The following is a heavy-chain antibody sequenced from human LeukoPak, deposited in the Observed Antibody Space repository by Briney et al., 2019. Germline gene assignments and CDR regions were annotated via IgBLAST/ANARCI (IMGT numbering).Heavy chain of an antibody. D-gene: IGHD6-13*01. CDR2: IYTSGST. CDR3: ASAFWGIGYSISSYYFDY. CDR1: GGSISSYY. V-gene: IGHV4-4*07. J-gene: IGHJ4*02. Sequence: PSETLSLTCTVSGGSISSYYWSWIRQPAGKGLEWVGRIYTSGSTNYNPSLQSRVTMSVDTSKNQFSLKLSSVTAADTAVYYCASAFWGIGYSISSYYFDYWGQGTLVTVSS.